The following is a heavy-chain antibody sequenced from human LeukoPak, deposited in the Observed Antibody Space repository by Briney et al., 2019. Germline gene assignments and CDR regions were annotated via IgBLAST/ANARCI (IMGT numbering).Heavy chain of an antibody. D-gene: IGHD3-9*01. J-gene: IGHJ4*02. V-gene: IGHV1-2*02. CDR2: INPNNGDT. CDR1: GYTFTSYG. CDR3: AREGGYDILTGYQDY. Sequence: ASVKVSCKASGYTFTSYGISWVRQAPGQGLEWMGWINPNNGDTNYVQKFQGRVTMTRDTPISTAYMELTRLRSDDTAVYYCAREGGYDILTGYQDYWGQGTLVTVSS.